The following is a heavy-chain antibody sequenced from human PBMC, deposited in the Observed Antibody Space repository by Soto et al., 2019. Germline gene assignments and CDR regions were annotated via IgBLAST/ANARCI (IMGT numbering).Heavy chain of an antibody. CDR3: AKDQVPYCSGGSCTYWYFAL. Sequence: EVQLLESGGGLVQPGGSLRLSCAASGFTFSSYAMSWVLQAPGKGLEWVSGISVSGGRTYYADSVKGRFTISRDNSKNTLSWQMNSLRAEDTAVYYCAKDQVPYCSGGSCTYWYFALWGRGTLVTVSS. V-gene: IGHV3-23*01. CDR1: GFTFSSYA. D-gene: IGHD2-15*01. J-gene: IGHJ2*01. CDR2: ISVSGGRT.